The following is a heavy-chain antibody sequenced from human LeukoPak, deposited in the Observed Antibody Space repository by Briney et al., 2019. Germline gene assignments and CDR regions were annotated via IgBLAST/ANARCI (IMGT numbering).Heavy chain of an antibody. CDR3: ARDQNWSFDY. J-gene: IGHJ4*02. CDR1: GFTFSSYS. D-gene: IGHD1-1*01. V-gene: IGHV3-48*02. CDR2: ISSGSGTS. Sequence: GGSLRLSCAASGFTFSSYSTTWVRQAPGKGLEWVSYISSGSGTSTYAESVKGRFTISRDTAKNSLYLQMNSLRDEDTGVYYCARDQNWSFDYWGQGALVTVSS.